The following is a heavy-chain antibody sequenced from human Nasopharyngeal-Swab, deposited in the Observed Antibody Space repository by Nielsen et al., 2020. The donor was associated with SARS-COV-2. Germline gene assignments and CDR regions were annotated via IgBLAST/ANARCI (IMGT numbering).Heavy chain of an antibody. CDR2: IYYSGST. J-gene: IGHJ4*02. CDR3: ARDLGDSSGYYLGWLGY. CDR1: GGSISSGGYY. D-gene: IGHD3-22*01. Sequence: SETPSLTCTVSGGSISSGGYYWSWIRQHPGKGLEWIGYIYYSGSTYYNPSLKSRVTISVDTSKNQFSLKLSSVAAADTAVYYCARDLGDSSGYYLGWLGYWGQGPWSPSPQ. V-gene: IGHV4-31*03.